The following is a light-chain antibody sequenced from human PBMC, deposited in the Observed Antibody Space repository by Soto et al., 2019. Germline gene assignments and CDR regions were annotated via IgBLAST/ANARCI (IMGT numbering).Light chain of an antibody. Sequence: EIVLTQSPATLSLSPGERATLSCRASRRVGNNLAWYQKILGQAPGLLIYAASIMATGTAARFSGTVSGTDCLRSISSLEHEGVRGYYCQQHADLPLTFGGGTKVEIK. J-gene: IGKJ4*02. CDR3: QQHADLPLT. V-gene: IGKV3-11*01. CDR1: RRVGNN. CDR2: AAS.